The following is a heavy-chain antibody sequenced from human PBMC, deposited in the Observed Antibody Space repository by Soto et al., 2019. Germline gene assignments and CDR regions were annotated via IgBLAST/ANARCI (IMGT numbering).Heavy chain of an antibody. V-gene: IGHV3-30-3*01. CDR2: ISYDGSNK. Sequence: QVQVVESGGDVVQPGTSLRLSCAASGFTFRNYAMHWVRQAPGKGLEWVAVISYDGSNKYSADSVKGRFTISRDDPKNTLYLQMNSLRGEDTAVYYCARALLMDVPYYYYYGMDVWGQGTTVTVSS. D-gene: IGHD2-8*01. CDR1: GFTFRNYA. CDR3: ARALLMDVPYYYYYGMDV. J-gene: IGHJ6*02.